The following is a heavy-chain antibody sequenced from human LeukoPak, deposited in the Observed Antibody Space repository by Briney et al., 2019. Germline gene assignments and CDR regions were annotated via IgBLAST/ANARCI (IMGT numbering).Heavy chain of an antibody. CDR3: ARDREVGRDNAISWFDP. D-gene: IGHD1-26*01. CDR1: GGSISNYC. CDR2: ICATGSS. V-gene: IGHV4-4*07. Sequence: SETLSLTCTVSGGSISNYCWGWIRQPAGNGLEWIGRICATGSSNYNPFLKSRVTMSVDTSKKQFSLKLSSVTAADTAVYYCARDREVGRDNAISWFDPWGQGILVTVSS. J-gene: IGHJ5*02.